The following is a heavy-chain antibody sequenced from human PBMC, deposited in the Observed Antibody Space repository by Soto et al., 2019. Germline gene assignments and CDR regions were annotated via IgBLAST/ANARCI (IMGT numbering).Heavy chain of an antibody. D-gene: IGHD6-13*01. CDR2: ISGSGGST. CDR1: GFTFSSYS. J-gene: IGHJ4*02. V-gene: IGHV3-23*01. Sequence: GVSPRLSFAASGFTFSSYSMSWVRQAPGKGLEWVSAISGSGGSTYYADSVKGRFTISRDNSKNTLYLQMNSLRVEDTAVYYCAKGFRQPPDYWGQGPLVTVSS. CDR3: AKGFRQPPDY.